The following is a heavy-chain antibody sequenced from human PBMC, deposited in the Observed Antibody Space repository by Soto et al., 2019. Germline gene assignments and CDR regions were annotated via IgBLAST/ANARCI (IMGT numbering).Heavy chain of an antibody. CDR3: AKDTYYYDRSGYYFFDY. Sequence: QVQLVESGGGVVQPGMSLRLSCAASGFTFSSYGMHWVRQAPGRGLEWVAVVSHDGSNKHYEDSVEGRFTISRDNPTNTVYLQMNSLSAEDTAVYYCAKDTYYYDRSGYYFFDYWGQGTLVTVSS. J-gene: IGHJ4*02. CDR2: VSHDGSNK. D-gene: IGHD3-22*01. V-gene: IGHV3-30*18. CDR1: GFTFSSYG.